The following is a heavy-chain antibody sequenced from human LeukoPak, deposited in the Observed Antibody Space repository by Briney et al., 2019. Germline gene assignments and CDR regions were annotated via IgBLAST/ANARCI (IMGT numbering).Heavy chain of an antibody. CDR1: GFTFSNAW. V-gene: IGHV3-15*01. CDR3: TTARNMVRGVIPLDY. CDR2: IRSKTDGGTT. D-gene: IGHD3-10*01. J-gene: IGHJ4*02. Sequence: GGSLRLSCAASGFTFSNAWMSWVRQAPGKGLEWVGRIRSKTDGGTTDYAAPVKGRFTISRDDSKNTLYLQMNSLKTGDTAVYYCTTARNMVRGVIPLDYWGQGTLVTASS.